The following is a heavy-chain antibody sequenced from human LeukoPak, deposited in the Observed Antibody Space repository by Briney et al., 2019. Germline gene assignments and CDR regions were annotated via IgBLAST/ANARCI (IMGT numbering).Heavy chain of an antibody. CDR2: IRYDGSNK. CDR1: GFTFSSYG. V-gene: IGHV3-30*02. D-gene: IGHD3-3*01. Sequence: GGSLRLSCAASGFTFSSYGMHWVRQAPGKGLEWVAFIRYDGSNKYYADSVKGRFTISRDNSKNTLYLQMNSLRAEDTAVYYCAKDPTRYDFWSGYYSYYYYYMDVWGKGTTVTVSS. CDR3: AKDPTRYDFWSGYYSYYYYYMDV. J-gene: IGHJ6*03.